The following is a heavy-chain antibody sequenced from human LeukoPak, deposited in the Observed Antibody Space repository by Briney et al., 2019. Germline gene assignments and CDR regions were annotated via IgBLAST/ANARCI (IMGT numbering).Heavy chain of an antibody. CDR1: GSSISGGYY. V-gene: IGHV4-38-2*01. Sequence: SETLSLTCAVSGSSISGGYYWGWIRQPPGKGLEWIGSIYHSGSTYYNPSLKSRVTISVDTSKNQFSLKLTSVTAADTAIYHCASATASRDSLYYFDYWGQGTLVTVSS. D-gene: IGHD2-15*01. CDR3: ASATASRDSLYYFDY. J-gene: IGHJ4*02. CDR2: IYHSGST.